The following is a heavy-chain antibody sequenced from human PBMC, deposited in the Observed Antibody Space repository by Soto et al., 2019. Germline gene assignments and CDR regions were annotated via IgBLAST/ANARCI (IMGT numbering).Heavy chain of an antibody. J-gene: IGHJ6*02. CDR3: ARGARGYCTNGVCYREGSYYYYGMDV. CDR1: GGSISSGGYY. D-gene: IGHD2-8*01. CDR2: IYYSGST. V-gene: IGHV4-31*03. Sequence: SETLSLTCTVSGGSISSGGYYWSWIRQHPGKGLEWIGYIYYSGSTYYNPSLKSRVTISVDTSKNQFSLKLSSVTAADTAVYYCARGARGYCTNGVCYREGSYYYYGMDVWGQGTTVTVSS.